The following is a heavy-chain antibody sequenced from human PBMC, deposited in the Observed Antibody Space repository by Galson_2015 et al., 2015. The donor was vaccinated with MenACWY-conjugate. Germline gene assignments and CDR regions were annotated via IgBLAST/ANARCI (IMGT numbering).Heavy chain of an antibody. D-gene: IGHD4-17*01. CDR3: VRDGDYGDNEGMDV. J-gene: IGHJ6*02. CDR2: IHQGGSRE. CDR1: GFRFTDYW. Sequence: SLRLSCAASGFRFTDYWMTWVRQAPGKGLDWVANIHQGGSREYYADSVKGRFTISRDNAKNSVFLQMSSLRPEDTAVYYCVRDGDYGDNEGMDVWGQGTTVTVSS. V-gene: IGHV3-7*03.